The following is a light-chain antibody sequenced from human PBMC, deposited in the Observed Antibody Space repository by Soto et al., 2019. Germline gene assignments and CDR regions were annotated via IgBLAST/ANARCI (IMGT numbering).Light chain of an antibody. V-gene: IGKV3-11*01. Sequence: EIVLTQPPATLSLSTGERATLSGRASQSVSSYLAWYQQKPGQAPRLLIYDASNMATGIPARFSGSGSGTDSTLTISSLEPEDFAVYYCQQRSNWPPWTFGQGTKVDIK. J-gene: IGKJ1*01. CDR2: DAS. CDR1: QSVSSY. CDR3: QQRSNWPPWT.